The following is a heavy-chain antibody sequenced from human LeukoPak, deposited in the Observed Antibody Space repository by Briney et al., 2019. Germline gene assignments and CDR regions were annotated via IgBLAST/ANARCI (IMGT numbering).Heavy chain of an antibody. CDR2: IYYSGST. Sequence: SETLSLTCTVSGGSISSSSYYWGWIRQPPGKGLEWIGSIYYSGSTNYNPSLKSRVTISVDTSKNQFSLKLSSVTAADTAVYYCARERIVGASYNWFDPWGQGTLVTVSS. CDR1: GGSISSSSYY. J-gene: IGHJ5*02. V-gene: IGHV4-39*07. D-gene: IGHD1-26*01. CDR3: ARERIVGASYNWFDP.